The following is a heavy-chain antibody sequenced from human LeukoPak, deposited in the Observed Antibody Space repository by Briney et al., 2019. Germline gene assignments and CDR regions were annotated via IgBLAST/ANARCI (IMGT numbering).Heavy chain of an antibody. J-gene: IGHJ5*02. CDR1: GGSFSGYY. V-gene: IGHV4-34*01. D-gene: IGHD4-17*01. Sequence: SETLSLTCAVYGGSFSGYYWSWIGQPPGKGLEWIGEINHSGSTNYNPSLKSRVTISVDTSKNQFSLKLSSVTAADTAVYYCAPTVTTLTEDNWSDPWGQGTLVTVSS. CDR3: APTVTTLTEDNWSDP. CDR2: INHSGST.